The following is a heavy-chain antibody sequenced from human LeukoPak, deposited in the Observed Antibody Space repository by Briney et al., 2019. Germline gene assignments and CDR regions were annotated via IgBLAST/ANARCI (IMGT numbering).Heavy chain of an antibody. D-gene: IGHD6-13*01. CDR1: GFTFSDYY. J-gene: IGHJ5*02. Sequence: GGSLRLSCAASGFTFSDYYMSWIRQAPGKGLEWVSYISSSGSTIYYADSVKGRFTISRDNSKNTLYLQMNSLRAEDTAVYYCARAAGIAAADNWFDPWGQGTLVTVSS. CDR2: ISSSGSTI. CDR3: ARAAGIAAADNWFDP. V-gene: IGHV3-11*04.